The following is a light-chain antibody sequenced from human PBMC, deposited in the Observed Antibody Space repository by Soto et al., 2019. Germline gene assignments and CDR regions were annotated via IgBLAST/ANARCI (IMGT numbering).Light chain of an antibody. V-gene: IGLV2-14*01. CDR1: SSDFGDYSS. CDR3: SSYTSTRTLL. Sequence: QPVLTQPASVSGSPGQSITISCTGTSSDFGDYSSVSWYQQHPGQAPKLIIYEVTNRPSGISNHFSGSKSGNTASLTISGLQAEDEAHYYCSSYTSTRTLLFGGGTKLTVL. J-gene: IGLJ2*01. CDR2: EVT.